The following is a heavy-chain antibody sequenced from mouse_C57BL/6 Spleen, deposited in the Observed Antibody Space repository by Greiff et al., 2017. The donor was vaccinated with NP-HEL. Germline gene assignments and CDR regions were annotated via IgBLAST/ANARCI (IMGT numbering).Heavy chain of an antibody. J-gene: IGHJ2*01. Sequence: VRLQQPGAELVKPGASVKLSCKASGYTFTSYWMHWVKQRPGQGLEWIGMIHPNSGSTNYNEKFKSKATLTVDKSSSTAYMQLSSLTSEDSAVYYCAPIYYDYDADYWGQGTTLTVSS. CDR1: GYTFTSYW. CDR2: IHPNSGST. D-gene: IGHD2-4*01. V-gene: IGHV1-64*01. CDR3: APIYYDYDADY.